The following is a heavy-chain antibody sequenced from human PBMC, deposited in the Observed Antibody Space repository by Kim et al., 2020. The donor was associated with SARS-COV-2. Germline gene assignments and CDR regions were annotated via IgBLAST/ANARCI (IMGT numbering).Heavy chain of an antibody. J-gene: IGHJ3*02. Sequence: SETLSLTCTVSGGSISSYYWSWIRQPPGKGLEWIGYIYYSGSTNYNPSLKSRVTISVDTSKNQFSLKLSSVTAADTAVYYCAREGYYDSSGYYHHDAFDIWDQGTMVTVSS. V-gene: IGHV4-59*01. D-gene: IGHD3-22*01. CDR1: GGSISSYY. CDR2: IYYSGST. CDR3: AREGYYDSSGYYHHDAFDI.